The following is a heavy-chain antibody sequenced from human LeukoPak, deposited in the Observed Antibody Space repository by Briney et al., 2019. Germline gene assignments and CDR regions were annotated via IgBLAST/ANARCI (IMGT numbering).Heavy chain of an antibody. D-gene: IGHD3-10*01. CDR3: ARGSTGNHSPPHFDY. CDR1: GGTFSSYA. Sequence: EASVKVSCKASGGTFSSYAISWVRQALGQGLEWMGGIIPIFGTANYAQKFQGRVTITTDESTSTAYMELSSLRSEDTAVYYCARGSTGNHSPPHFDYWGQGTLVTVSS. V-gene: IGHV1-69*05. CDR2: IIPIFGTA. J-gene: IGHJ4*02.